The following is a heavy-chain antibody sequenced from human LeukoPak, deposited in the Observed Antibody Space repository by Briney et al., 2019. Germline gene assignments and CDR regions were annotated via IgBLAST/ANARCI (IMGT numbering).Heavy chain of an antibody. V-gene: IGHV1-8*01. CDR1: GYTFTSCG. J-gene: IGHJ4*02. CDR2: MNPNSGNT. CDR3: ARGSPYNDYEAVDY. Sequence: ASVKVCCKASGYTFTSCGINWVRHAPGQGLEWMGWMNPNSGNTGYAQKFQGRVTMTRNTSISTAYMELSSLRSEDTAVYYCARGSPYNDYEAVDYWGQGTLVTVSS. D-gene: IGHD5-12*01.